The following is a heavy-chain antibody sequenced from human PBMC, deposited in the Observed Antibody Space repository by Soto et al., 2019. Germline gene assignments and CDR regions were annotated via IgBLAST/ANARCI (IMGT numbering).Heavy chain of an antibody. J-gene: IGHJ2*01. CDR3: AVPPNCGRYCSAASYWCFDI. CDR2: ISGDSGKT. Sequence: EVQLLESGGGLVQPGGSVRLSCAASGLTFGNYAMSWVRQAPGKGLEWVSAISGDSGKTYYADSVKGRFTISRDNSKNTLYLHMNTLRAEDTAVYYCAVPPNCGRYCSAASYWCFDIWGSGTLVTVSS. CDR1: GLTFGNYA. D-gene: IGHD2-21*02. V-gene: IGHV3-23*01.